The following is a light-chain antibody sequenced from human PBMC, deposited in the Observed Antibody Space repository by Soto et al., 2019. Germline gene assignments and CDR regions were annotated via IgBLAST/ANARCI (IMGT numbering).Light chain of an antibody. CDR2: EVS. CDR1: SSDVGGYNY. J-gene: IGLJ1*01. Sequence: QSVLTQPASVSGSPGQSITISCTGTSSDVGGYNYVSWSQQHPGKAPQLMIYEVSNRPSGVSNRFSGSKSGNTASLTISGLQAEDEADYHCSSYTSGSSHYVFGTGTKVTVL. CDR3: SSYTSGSSHYV. V-gene: IGLV2-14*01.